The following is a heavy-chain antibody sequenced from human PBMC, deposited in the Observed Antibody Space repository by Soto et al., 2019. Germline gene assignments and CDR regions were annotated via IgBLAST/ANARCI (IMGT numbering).Heavy chain of an antibody. V-gene: IGHV3-48*01. Sequence: GGSLRLSCAASGFTFRNYGMNWVRQAPGKGLEWVSYISSSSSTIYYADSVKGRFTISRDNAKNSLYLQMNSLRAEDTAVYYCAREGEVDSSGYYYGIDYWGQGTLVTVSS. CDR2: ISSSSSTI. CDR1: GFTFRNYG. J-gene: IGHJ4*02. CDR3: AREGEVDSSGYYYGIDY. D-gene: IGHD3-22*01.